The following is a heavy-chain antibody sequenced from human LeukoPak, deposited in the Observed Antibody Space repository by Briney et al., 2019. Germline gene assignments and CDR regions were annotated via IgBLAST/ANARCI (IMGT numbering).Heavy chain of an antibody. V-gene: IGHV5-10-1*01. D-gene: IGHD3-16*01. Sequence: GASLHISCDGSGYSFSNYLISLVRQMPGKRLELMGMIDPGGSNTTYGPSFLRHLTISVDKSINTAYLQWSSLNASDTATYYCGTIYSYAVDHWGQGTLVIVSS. CDR1: GYSFSNYL. CDR3: GTIYSYAVDH. CDR2: IDPGGSNT. J-gene: IGHJ4*02.